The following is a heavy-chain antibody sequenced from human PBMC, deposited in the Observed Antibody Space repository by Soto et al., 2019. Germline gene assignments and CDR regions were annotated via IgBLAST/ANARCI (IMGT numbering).Heavy chain of an antibody. D-gene: IGHD1-26*01. J-gene: IGHJ6*02. CDR2: ISSNGGST. CDR1: GFTFSSYA. Sequence: GGSLRLSCSASGFTFSSYAMHWVRQAPGKGLEYVSAISSNGGSTYYADSVKGRFTISRDNSKNTLYLQMSSLRAEDTAVYYCVKDQGLIVGASYYYYYGMDVWGQGTTVTVSS. CDR3: VKDQGLIVGASYYYYYGMDV. V-gene: IGHV3-64D*06.